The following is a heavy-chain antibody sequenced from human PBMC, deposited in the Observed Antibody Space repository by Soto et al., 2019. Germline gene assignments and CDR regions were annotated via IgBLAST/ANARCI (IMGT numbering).Heavy chain of an antibody. V-gene: IGHV4-4*07. J-gene: IGHJ3*02. CDR3: ARGGRDGFDI. CDR2: VYISGST. CDR1: GGSISTYY. Sequence: SETLSLTCTVSGGSISTYYWNWIRQSAGKGLEWIGRVYISGSTNYHPSLKSRVAMSVDTSNNQFSLKVTSVTAADTAVYCCARGGRDGFDIWGQGTMVTVSS.